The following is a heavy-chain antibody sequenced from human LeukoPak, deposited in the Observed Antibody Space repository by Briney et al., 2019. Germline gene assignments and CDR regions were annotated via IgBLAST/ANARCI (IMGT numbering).Heavy chain of an antibody. Sequence: PSETLSLTCAVSGGSISNNNWWNWVRQTPGKGLEWIGEIYHTGSTNYNPSLKSRVTISVDTSKKQFSLRLSSVTAADTAVYFCARGVRIAVADPHLDYWGQGTLVTVSS. V-gene: IGHV4-4*02. CDR2: IYHTGST. CDR1: GGSISNNNW. D-gene: IGHD6-19*01. J-gene: IGHJ4*02. CDR3: ARGVRIAVADPHLDY.